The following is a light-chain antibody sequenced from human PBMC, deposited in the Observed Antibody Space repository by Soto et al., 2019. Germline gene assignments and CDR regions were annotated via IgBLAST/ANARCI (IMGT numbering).Light chain of an antibody. CDR1: SYNNGSNT. CDR2: SNN. J-gene: IGLJ3*02. CDR3: AAWDDSLNGWV. V-gene: IGLV1-44*01. Sequence: QSVLTQPPSASGTPGQRVTISCSGSSYNNGSNTVNWYQQLPGTAPKLLIYSNNQRPSGVPDRFSGSKSGTSASLAISGLQSEEEADYYCAAWDDSLNGWVYGGGTKLTVL.